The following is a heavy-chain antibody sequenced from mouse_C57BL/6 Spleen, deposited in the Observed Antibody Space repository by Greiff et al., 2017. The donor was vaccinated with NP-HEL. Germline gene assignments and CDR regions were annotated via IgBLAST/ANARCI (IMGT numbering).Heavy chain of an antibody. J-gene: IGHJ2*01. CDR1: GFTFSSYA. CDR2: ISDGGSYT. D-gene: IGHD2-4*01. CDR3: ARDDYDSYYFDY. V-gene: IGHV5-4*01. Sequence: EVNLVESGGGLVKPGGSLKLSCAASGFTFSSYAMSWVRQTPEKRLEWVATISDGGSYTYYPDNVKGRFTISRDNAKNNLYLQMSHLKSEDTAMYYCARDDYDSYYFDYWGKGTTLTVSS.